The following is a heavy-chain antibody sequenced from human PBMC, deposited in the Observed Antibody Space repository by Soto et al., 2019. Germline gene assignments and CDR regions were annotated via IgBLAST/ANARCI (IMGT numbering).Heavy chain of an antibody. J-gene: IGHJ4*02. CDR2: IDPSDSYT. D-gene: IGHD4-17*01. Sequence: PGESLKISCKGSGYSFATYWISWVRQIPGKGLEWMGRIDPSDSYTNYSPSFQGHVTISGDKSISTAYLQWSSLKASDTAMYYCARGPRGTTPWSDYWGQGTLVTVSS. CDR1: GYSFATYW. CDR3: ARGPRGTTPWSDY. V-gene: IGHV5-10-1*01.